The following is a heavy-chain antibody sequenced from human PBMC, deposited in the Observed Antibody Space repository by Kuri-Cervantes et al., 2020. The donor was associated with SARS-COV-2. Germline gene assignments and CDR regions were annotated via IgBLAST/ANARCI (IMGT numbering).Heavy chain of an antibody. CDR1: GGSFSGYY. CDR3: ARSRRVWFDP. V-gene: IGHV4-34*01. J-gene: IGHJ5*02. D-gene: IGHD1-14*01. Sequence: SQTLSLTCAVYGGSFSGYYWSWIRQPPGKGLEWIGEINHSGSTNYNRSLKSRVTISVDTSKNQFSLKLSSVTAADTAVYYCARSRRVWFDPWGQGTLVTVSS. CDR2: INHSGST.